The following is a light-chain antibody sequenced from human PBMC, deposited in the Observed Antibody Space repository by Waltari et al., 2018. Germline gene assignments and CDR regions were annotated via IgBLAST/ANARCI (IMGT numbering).Light chain of an antibody. CDR3: SSYTSSSLYV. J-gene: IGLJ1*01. CDR2: DVS. Sequence: QSALTQPASVSGSPGQSITTSCTGTTSDVGAYNYVSWYQQHPRKAPKLMIYDVSNRPSGVSNRFSGSKSGNTASLIISGLQAEDEADYYCSSYTSSSLYVFGRGTKVTVL. V-gene: IGLV2-14*03. CDR1: TSDVGAYNY.